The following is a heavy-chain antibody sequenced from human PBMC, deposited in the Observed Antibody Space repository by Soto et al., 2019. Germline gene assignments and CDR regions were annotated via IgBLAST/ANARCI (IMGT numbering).Heavy chain of an antibody. Sequence: QVQLVQSGAEVKKPGASVKVSCKASGYTFTSYGISWVRQAPGQGLEWMGWISAYNGNTNYAQKLQGRVPRTTDTAMSAAYMELRSLSSDAPAVYYCPACFVTGTTSLYYWGQGTLVTVSS. J-gene: IGHJ4*02. D-gene: IGHD1-7*01. CDR2: ISAYNGNT. V-gene: IGHV1-18*01. CDR1: GYTFTSYG. CDR3: PACFVTGTTSLYY.